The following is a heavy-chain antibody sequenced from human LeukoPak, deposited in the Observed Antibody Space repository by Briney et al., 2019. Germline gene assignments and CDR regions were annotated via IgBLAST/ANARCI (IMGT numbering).Heavy chain of an antibody. CDR3: AREGVAAAGAFDN. V-gene: IGHV4-59*01. D-gene: IGHD6-13*01. CDR2: MYYSGSS. CDR1: GGSIRGYY. Sequence: SETLTLTCTVSGGSIRGYYWSWIRQPPGKGLEWIARMYYSGSSKYNPYLKSRATISRDTSKNQFSLKLTSVTVADTAVYFCAREGVAAAGAFDNWGQGTLVTVSA. J-gene: IGHJ4*02.